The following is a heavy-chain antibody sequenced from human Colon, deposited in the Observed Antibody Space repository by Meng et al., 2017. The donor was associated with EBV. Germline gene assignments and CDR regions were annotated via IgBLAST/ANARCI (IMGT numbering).Heavy chain of an antibody. D-gene: IGHD5-24*01. CDR3: ARGPSRWLQFSFDY. CDR2: IYYSGST. J-gene: IGHJ4*02. CDR1: GGSISSGGYY. Sequence: VQLQESGPGLVQPSQTLSLPCTVSGGSISSGGYYWSWIRQHPGKGLEWIGYIYYSGSTYYNPSLKSRVTISIDTSKNQFSLKLSSVTAADTAVYYCARGPSRWLQFSFDYWGQGTLVTVSS. V-gene: IGHV4-31*03.